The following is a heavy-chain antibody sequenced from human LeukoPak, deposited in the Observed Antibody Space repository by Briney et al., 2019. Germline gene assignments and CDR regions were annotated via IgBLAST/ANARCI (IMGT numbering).Heavy chain of an antibody. Sequence: GGSLRLSCAASGFTFSSYSMYWVRQAPGKGLEWVSVITGGGGNTYYADSVKGRFTISRDKSKNTLYLQMNSLRAEDTAVYYCAKGQISRSDRFDYWGQGTLVTVSS. J-gene: IGHJ4*02. D-gene: IGHD3-3*02. CDR1: GFTFSSYS. V-gene: IGHV3-23*01. CDR2: ITGGGGNT. CDR3: AKGQISRSDRFDY.